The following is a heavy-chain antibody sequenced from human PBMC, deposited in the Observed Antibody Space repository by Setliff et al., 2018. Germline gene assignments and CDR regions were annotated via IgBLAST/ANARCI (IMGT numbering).Heavy chain of an antibody. CDR2: IYYSGST. V-gene: IGHV4-39*07. CDR1: GDSISSSSYY. J-gene: IGHJ3*02. D-gene: IGHD1-26*01. Sequence: SETLSLTCTVSGDSISSSSYYWGWIRQPPGKGLEWIGCIYYSGSTYYNPSLKSRVTISVDTSKNQFSLKLTSVSAADTAVYYCARWGENSGRPDWRAFDIWGQGTMVTVSS. CDR3: ARWGENSGRPDWRAFDI.